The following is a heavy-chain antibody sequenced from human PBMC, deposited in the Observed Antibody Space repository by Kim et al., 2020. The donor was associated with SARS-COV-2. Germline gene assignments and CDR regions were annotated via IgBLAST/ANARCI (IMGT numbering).Heavy chain of an antibody. CDR2: ISSSSSTI. J-gene: IGHJ4*02. D-gene: IGHD2-21*01. CDR1: GFTFSSYS. Sequence: GGSLRLSCAASGFTFSSYSMNWVRQAPGKGLEWVSYISSSSSTIYYADSVKGRFTISRDNAKNSLYLQMNSLRAEDTAVYYCARGGLGGALDYWGQGTLVTVSS. CDR3: ARGGLGGALDY. V-gene: IGHV3-48*04.